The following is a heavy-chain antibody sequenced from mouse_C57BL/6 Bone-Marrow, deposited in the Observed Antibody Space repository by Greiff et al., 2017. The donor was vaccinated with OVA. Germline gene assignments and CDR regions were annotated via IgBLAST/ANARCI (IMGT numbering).Heavy chain of an antibody. CDR3: ARGGSTMVTTGFDY. V-gene: IGHV1-18*01. J-gene: IGHJ2*01. D-gene: IGHD2-2*01. Sequence: EVQLQQSGPELVKPGASVKIPCKASGYTFTDYNMDWVKQSHGKSLEWIGDINPNNGGTIYNQKFKGKATLTVDKSSSTAYMELRSLTSEDTAVYYCARGGSTMVTTGFDYWGQGTTLTVSS. CDR2: INPNNGGT. CDR1: GYTFTDYN.